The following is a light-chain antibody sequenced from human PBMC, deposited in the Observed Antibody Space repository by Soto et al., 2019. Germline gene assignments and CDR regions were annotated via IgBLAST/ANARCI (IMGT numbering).Light chain of an antibody. J-gene: IGKJ3*01. V-gene: IGKV4-1*01. CDR1: QSVLYSSNNKNY. CDR3: QQCYSTVT. CDR2: WAS. Sequence: DIVMTQSPDSLAVSLGERATINCKSSQSVLYSSNNKNYLAWYQQKPGQPPKLLIYWASTRESGVPDRFSGSGYGTDFTHTISSLQAEDVAVYYYQQCYSTVTVGPGANVDIK.